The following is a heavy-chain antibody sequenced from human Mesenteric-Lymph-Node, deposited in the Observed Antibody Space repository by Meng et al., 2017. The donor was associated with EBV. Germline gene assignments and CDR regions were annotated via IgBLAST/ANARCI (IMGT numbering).Heavy chain of an antibody. Sequence: QGQQQQWVAGPLKPSETLSLTWAVHGGSFSDYFWTWIRQAPGKGLEWVGEINHSGSTKYNPSLKSRVTISVDTSKNQISLNLNSVTAADTAVYYCARPRIRYGSGSYYYWGQGTLVTVSS. D-gene: IGHD3-10*01. J-gene: IGHJ4*03. CDR1: GGSFSDYF. CDR2: INHSGST. CDR3: ARPRIRYGSGSYYY. V-gene: IGHV4-34*01.